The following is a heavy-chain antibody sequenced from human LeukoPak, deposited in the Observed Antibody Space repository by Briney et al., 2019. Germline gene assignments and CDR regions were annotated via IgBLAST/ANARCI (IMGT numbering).Heavy chain of an antibody. J-gene: IGHJ4*02. V-gene: IGHV3-9*01. CDR2: ISWNSGSI. CDR1: GFTFDDYA. CDR3: AKDISYDGYVSVDY. D-gene: IGHD5-12*01. Sequence: GGSLRLSCAASGFTFDDYAMPWVRQAPGKGLEWVSGISWNSGSIGYADSVKGRFTISRDNAKNSLYLQMNSLRAEDTALYYCAKDISYDGYVSVDYWGQGTLVTVSS.